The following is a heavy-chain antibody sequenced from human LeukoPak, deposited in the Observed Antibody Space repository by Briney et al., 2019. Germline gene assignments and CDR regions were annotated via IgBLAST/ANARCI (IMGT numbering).Heavy chain of an antibody. CDR3: ARDTGYSYVDY. Sequence: PSETLSLTCTVSGGSISSYYWSWIRQPPGKGLEWIGYIYYSGSTNYNPSLKSRVTISVDTSKNQFSLKLSSVTAADTATYYCARDTGYSYVDYWGQGSLVTVSS. V-gene: IGHV4-59*12. CDR1: GGSISSYY. CDR2: IYYSGST. D-gene: IGHD5-18*01. J-gene: IGHJ4*02.